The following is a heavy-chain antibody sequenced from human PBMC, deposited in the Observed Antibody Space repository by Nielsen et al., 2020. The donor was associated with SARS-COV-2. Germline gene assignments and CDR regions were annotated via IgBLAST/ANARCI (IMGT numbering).Heavy chain of an antibody. CDR3: ARGDYYAFYYMDV. V-gene: IGHV3-30-3*01. CDR1: GFTFSSYA. D-gene: IGHD3-10*01. Sequence: GGSLRLSCAASGFTFSSYAMHWVRQAPGKGLEWVAVISYDGSNKYYADSVKGRFTISRDNSKNTLYLQMNSLRAEDTAVYYCARGDYYAFYYMDVWGKGTTVTVSS. CDR2: ISYDGSNK. J-gene: IGHJ6*03.